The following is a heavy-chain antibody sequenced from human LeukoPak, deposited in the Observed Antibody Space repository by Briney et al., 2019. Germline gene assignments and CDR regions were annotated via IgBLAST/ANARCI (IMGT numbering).Heavy chain of an antibody. J-gene: IGHJ6*02. CDR2: IHRDGSEK. Sequence: GGSLRLSCTASGFTFSSYWMTWVRQAPGKGLEWVANIHRDGSEKNYVDSVRGRFTISRDNAENSLYLQMDSLRAEDTAVYYCARDGAYYYDSSGYYPPDGMDVWGQGTTVTVSS. CDR3: ARDGAYYYDSSGYYPPDGMDV. D-gene: IGHD3-22*01. V-gene: IGHV3-7*01. CDR1: GFTFSSYW.